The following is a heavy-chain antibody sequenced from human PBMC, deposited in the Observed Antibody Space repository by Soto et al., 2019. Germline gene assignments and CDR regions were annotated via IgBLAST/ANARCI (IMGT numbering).Heavy chain of an antibody. V-gene: IGHV1-18*01. J-gene: IGHJ6*02. Sequence: QGQLVQSGPEAKKPGASVKVSCKASGYTFSRYGISWVRQAPGQGLEWMGWISGYNGDTKYAQKVQGRATMTIDTPTYTAYMELRSLTSDDTAIYYCAKNGQPPYYYYGMDVWGQGTTVTVSS. D-gene: IGHD2-8*01. CDR1: GYTFSRYG. CDR3: AKNGQPPYYYYGMDV. CDR2: ISGYNGDT.